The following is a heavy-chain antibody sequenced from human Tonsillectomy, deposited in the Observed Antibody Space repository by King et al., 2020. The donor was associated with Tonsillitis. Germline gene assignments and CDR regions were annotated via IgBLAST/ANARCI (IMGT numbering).Heavy chain of an antibody. V-gene: IGHV4-30-2*01. D-gene: IGHD1-1*01. CDR2: IYHSGST. CDR1: GGSISSGGYS. Sequence: QLQESGSGLVKPSQTLSLTCAVSGGSISSGGYSWSWIRQPPGKGLEWIGYIYHSGSTYYNPSLKSRVTISLDRSKNQFSLKLSSVTAADTAVYYCARRGLNWNDFWFDPWGQGTLVTVSS. CDR3: ARRGLNWNDFWFDP. J-gene: IGHJ5*02.